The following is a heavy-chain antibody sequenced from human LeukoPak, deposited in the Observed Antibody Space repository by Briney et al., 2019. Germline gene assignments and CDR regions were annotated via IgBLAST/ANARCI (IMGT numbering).Heavy chain of an antibody. CDR1: GFSFSSYW. CDR3: CSGSYYSDY. D-gene: IGHD3-10*02. J-gene: IGHJ4*02. Sequence: QSGGSLRLSCATSGFSFSSYWMHWVRQAPGKGLVWVSRINSDGSSTNYADSVKGRFTISRDNAKNTLYLQVNSLRAEDTAVYYCCSGSYYSDYWGQGTLVTVSS. V-gene: IGHV3-74*01. CDR2: INSDGSST.